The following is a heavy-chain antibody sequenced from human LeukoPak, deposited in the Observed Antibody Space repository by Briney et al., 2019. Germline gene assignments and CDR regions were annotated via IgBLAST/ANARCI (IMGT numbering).Heavy chain of an antibody. Sequence: SSGTLSLTCTVSGYSISSGYYWGWIRQPPGKGLEWIGSTYHSGSTYYNPSLKSRVTISVDTSKNQFSLKLSSVTAADTAVYYCARVDSSGLEAFDIWGQGTMVTVSS. J-gene: IGHJ3*02. V-gene: IGHV4-38-2*02. D-gene: IGHD3-22*01. CDR2: TYHSGST. CDR1: GYSISSGYY. CDR3: ARVDSSGLEAFDI.